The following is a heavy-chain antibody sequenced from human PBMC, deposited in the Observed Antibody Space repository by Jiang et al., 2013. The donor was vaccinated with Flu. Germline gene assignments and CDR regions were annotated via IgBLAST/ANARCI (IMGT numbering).Heavy chain of an antibody. D-gene: IGHD6-19*01. Sequence: SGAEVKKPGASVKVSCKASGYTFTSYGISWVRQAPGQGLEWMGWISAYNGNTNYAQKLQGRVTMTTDTSTSTAYMELRSLRSDDTAVYYCARSPGGSGWHTRLTGYYGMDVWGQGTTVTVSS. V-gene: IGHV1-18*01. CDR2: ISAYNGNT. CDR1: GYTFTSYG. CDR3: ARSPGGSGWHTRLTGYYGMDV. J-gene: IGHJ6*02.